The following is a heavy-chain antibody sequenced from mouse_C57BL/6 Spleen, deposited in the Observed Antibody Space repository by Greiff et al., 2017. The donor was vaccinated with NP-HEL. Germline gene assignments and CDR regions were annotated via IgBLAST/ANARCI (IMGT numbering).Heavy chain of an antibody. CDR1: GYTFTSYD. V-gene: IGHV1-85*01. J-gene: IGHJ1*03. D-gene: IGHD1-1*01. CDR2: IYPRDGST. CDR3: ARRSTTVVAPYFDV. Sequence: VQLQESGPELVKPGASVKLSCKASGYTFTSYDINWVKQRPGQGLEWIGWIYPRDGSTKYNEKFKGKATLTVDTSSSTAYMELHSLTSEDSAVYFCARRSTTVVAPYFDVWGTGTTVTVSS.